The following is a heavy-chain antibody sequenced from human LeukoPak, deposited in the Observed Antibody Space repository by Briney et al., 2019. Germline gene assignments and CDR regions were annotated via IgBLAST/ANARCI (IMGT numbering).Heavy chain of an antibody. D-gene: IGHD6-13*01. J-gene: IGHJ4*02. CDR2: IYNGGSA. V-gene: IGHV3-66*01. CDR3: AREASYSGSWWYFDH. CDR1: GSNVSSKY. Sequence: GGSLRLSCAASGSNVSSKYISWVRQAPGKGLEWVSVIYNGGSANYADSVKGRLTISRDNSKNKVYLQMNSLRVEDTAVYYCAREASYSGSWWYFDHWGQGTLVTVSS.